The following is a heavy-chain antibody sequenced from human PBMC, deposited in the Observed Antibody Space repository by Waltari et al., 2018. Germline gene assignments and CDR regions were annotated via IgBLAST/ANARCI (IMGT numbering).Heavy chain of an antibody. V-gene: IGHV1-2*02. J-gene: IGHJ3*02. D-gene: IGHD6-13*01. CDR3: ARTLSSSWAHDAFDI. CDR2: INPNSGGT. Sequence: QVQLVQSGAEVKKPGASVKVSCKASGYTFTGYYMHWVRQAPGQGLVWMGWINPNSGGTNYAQKFQGRVTMTRDTSISTAYMELSRLRSDDTAVYYCARTLSSSWAHDAFDIWGQGTMVTVSS. CDR1: GYTFTGYY.